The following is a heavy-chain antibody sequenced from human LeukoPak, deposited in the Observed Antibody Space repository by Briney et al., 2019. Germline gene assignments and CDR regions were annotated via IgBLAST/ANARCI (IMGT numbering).Heavy chain of an antibody. V-gene: IGHV4-39*01. CDR2: IYYSGST. J-gene: IGHJ6*02. CDR3: ARRAYCSTTSWYYEDNYGMDV. Sequence: SETLSLTCTVSGGSIYSSSFYWGWIRQSPGKGLEWIGSIYYSGSTYYNPSLKSRVTISVDTSKNQLSLKVSSVTAADTAVYYCARRAYCSTTSWYYEDNYGMDVWGQGTTVTVSS. D-gene: IGHD2-2*01. CDR1: GGSIYSSSFY.